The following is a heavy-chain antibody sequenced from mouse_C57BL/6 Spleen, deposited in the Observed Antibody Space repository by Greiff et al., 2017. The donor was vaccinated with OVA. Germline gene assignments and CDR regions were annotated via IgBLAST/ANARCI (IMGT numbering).Heavy chain of an antibody. V-gene: IGHV14-1*01. J-gene: IGHJ1*03. CDR2: IDTEDGDT. D-gene: IGHD2-3*01. Sequence: VQLKQSGAELVRPGASVKLSCTASGFTITDYSMHWVKQRPEQGLEWIGRIDTEDGDTEYAPKFKGQAPMTADTSSHTAYLQLINLTSEDTAVYYCTFCGYYSWYFGVWGTGATVTVSS. CDR1: GFTITDYS. CDR3: TFCGYYSWYFGV.